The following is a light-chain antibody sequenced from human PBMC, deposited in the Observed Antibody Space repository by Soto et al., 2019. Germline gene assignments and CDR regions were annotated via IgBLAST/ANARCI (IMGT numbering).Light chain of an antibody. Sequence: DIQMTESPSTLSASVGDRVTITCRASQPIANYLNWYQQKPGEAPKLLILDASSLESGVPSRFSGSGSGTDFTLTINNLQPEDSATYYCQHTNAVPFTFGQGTRLEI. J-gene: IGKJ5*01. CDR2: DAS. CDR1: QPIANY. V-gene: IGKV1-5*01. CDR3: QHTNAVPFT.